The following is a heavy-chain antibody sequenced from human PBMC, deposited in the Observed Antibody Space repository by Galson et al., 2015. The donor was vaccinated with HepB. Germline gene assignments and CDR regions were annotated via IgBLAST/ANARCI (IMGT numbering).Heavy chain of an antibody. J-gene: IGHJ4*02. CDR3: AGGSGYLIDD. Sequence: SLRLSCAASGFTFSTYWMNWVRQAPGKGLEWVAIIKQDGSAIHYMDSVRGRFTISRDNAKNSLYLKMNSLRAEDTAVYYCAGGSGYLIDDWGQGTVVTVSS. CDR2: IKQDGSAI. D-gene: IGHD2-2*03. V-gene: IGHV3-7*03. CDR1: GFTFSTYW.